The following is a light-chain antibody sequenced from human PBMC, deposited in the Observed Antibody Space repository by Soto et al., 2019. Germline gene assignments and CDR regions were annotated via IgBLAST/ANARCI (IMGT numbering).Light chain of an antibody. CDR1: QSISSY. CDR3: QQSFKTPLA. V-gene: IGKV1-39*01. Sequence: DIQMTQSPSSLSASVGDRVTITCRASQSISSYVNWYQQKPGKAPRILISAASTLQSGVPSRFSGGGSGTDFSLTISSLQPEDFATYYCQQSFKTPLAFGQGTRLEIE. CDR2: AAS. J-gene: IGKJ5*01.